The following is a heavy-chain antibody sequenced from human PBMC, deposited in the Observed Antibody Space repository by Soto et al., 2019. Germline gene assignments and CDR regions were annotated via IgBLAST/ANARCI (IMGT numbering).Heavy chain of an antibody. D-gene: IGHD3-22*01. CDR2: INHSGST. Sequence: QVQLQQWGAGLLKPSETLSLTCAVYGGSFSGYYWSWIRQPPGKGLEWIGEINHSGSTNYNPSLKSRVTISVDTSQNQLSLMLSAVTAADTAVYYCARGHPQHITMLVVARTRSKDAFDIWGEGTMVTVSS. CDR1: GGSFSGYY. CDR3: ARGHPQHITMLVVARTRSKDAFDI. V-gene: IGHV4-34*01. J-gene: IGHJ3*02.